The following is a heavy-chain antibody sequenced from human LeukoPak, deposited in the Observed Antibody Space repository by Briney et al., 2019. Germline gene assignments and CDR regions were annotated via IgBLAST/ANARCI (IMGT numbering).Heavy chain of an antibody. D-gene: IGHD3-3*01. CDR2: IIPIFGTA. CDR3: ARGRPDDLWSGPPGGRFDP. J-gene: IGHJ5*02. V-gene: IGHV1-69*06. CDR1: GGTFSSYA. Sequence: ASVKVSCKASGGTFSSYAISWVRQAPGHGLEWMGGIIPIFGTANYAQKFQGRVTITADKSTSTAYMELSSLRSEDTAVYYCARGRPDDLWSGPPGGRFDPWGQGTLVTVSS.